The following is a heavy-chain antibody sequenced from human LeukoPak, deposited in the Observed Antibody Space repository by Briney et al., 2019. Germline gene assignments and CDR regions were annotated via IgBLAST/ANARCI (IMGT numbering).Heavy chain of an antibody. CDR2: MNPNSGNT. CDR1: GYTFTSYD. CDR3: ARARGYIAAADINAFDI. V-gene: IGHV1-8*01. Sequence: VASVKVSCTASGYTFTSYDINWVRQATGQGLEWMGWMNPNSGNTSYAQKFQGRVTMTRNTSISTAYMELSSLRSEDTAVYYCARARGYIAAADINAFDIWGQGTMVTVSS. D-gene: IGHD6-13*01. J-gene: IGHJ3*02.